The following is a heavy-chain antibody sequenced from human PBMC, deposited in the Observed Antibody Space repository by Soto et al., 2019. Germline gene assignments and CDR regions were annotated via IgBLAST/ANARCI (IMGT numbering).Heavy chain of an antibody. CDR2: IYHRGST. Sequence: ETLSLTCAVSGGSISSSNWWSWVRQPPGKGLEGVGGIYHRGSTNYNPALKGRVTISVDKSKNQFSLKLSSGTAADTAGYYWARRLYDSRGYYSGCFAYWGQGNLVTASP. V-gene: IGHV4-4*02. J-gene: IGHJ4*02. CDR1: GGSISSSNW. D-gene: IGHD3-22*01. CDR3: ARRLYDSRGYYSGCFAY.